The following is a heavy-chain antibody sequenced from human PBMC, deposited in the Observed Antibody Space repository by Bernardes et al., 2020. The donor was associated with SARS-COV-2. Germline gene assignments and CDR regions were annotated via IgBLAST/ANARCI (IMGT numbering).Heavy chain of an antibody. D-gene: IGHD6-13*01. V-gene: IGHV4-59*01. Sequence: SETLSLTCTVSGGSISSYYWSWIRQPPGKGLEWIGYIYYSGSTNYNPSLKSRVTISVDTSKNQFSLKLSSVTAADTAVYYCARDTMVPSRRFDPWGQGTLVTVSS. CDR3: ARDTMVPSRRFDP. CDR2: IYYSGST. CDR1: GGSISSYY. J-gene: IGHJ5*02.